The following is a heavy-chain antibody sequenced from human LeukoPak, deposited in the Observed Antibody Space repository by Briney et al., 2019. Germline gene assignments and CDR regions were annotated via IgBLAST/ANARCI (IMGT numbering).Heavy chain of an antibody. CDR3: AREVVATTTFDY. D-gene: IGHD5-12*01. CDR2: IYYSGST. J-gene: IGHJ4*02. CDR1: GGSISSGGYY. V-gene: IGHV4-31*03. Sequence: SETLSLTCTVSGGSISSGGYYWSWIRQHPGKGLEWIGYIYYSGSTYYNPSLKSRVTISVDTSKNQFSLKLSSETAADTAVYYCAREVVATTTFDYWGQGTLVTVSS.